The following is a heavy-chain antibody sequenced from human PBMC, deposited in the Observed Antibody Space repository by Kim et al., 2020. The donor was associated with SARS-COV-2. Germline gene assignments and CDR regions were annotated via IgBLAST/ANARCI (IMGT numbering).Heavy chain of an antibody. CDR1: GFTFSSYA. J-gene: IGHJ4*02. Sequence: GGSLRLSCEASGFTFSSYAMNWVRQAPGKGLEWVSTISGGGITYHTDSVKGRFTISRDNSKNTVYLQMNSLRVDDTAVYYCAKVRSGWYWREFDSWGQGTLVTVSS. D-gene: IGHD6-19*01. CDR3: AKVRSGWYWREFDS. CDR2: ISGGGIT. V-gene: IGHV3-23*01.